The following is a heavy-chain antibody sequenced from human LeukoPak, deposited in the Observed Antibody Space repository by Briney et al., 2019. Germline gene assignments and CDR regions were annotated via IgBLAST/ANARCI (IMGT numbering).Heavy chain of an antibody. CDR3: ARDAVGSWSSFDY. CDR1: GYTFTGYY. J-gene: IGHJ4*02. CDR2: INPNSGGT. Sequence: ASVKVSCKASGYTFTGYYMHWVRQAPGQGLEWMGWINPNSGGTNYAQKFQGRVTMTRDTSISTAYMELSRLRSDDTAVYYCARDAVGSWSSFDYWGQGTLVTVSS. D-gene: IGHD6-13*01. V-gene: IGHV1-2*02.